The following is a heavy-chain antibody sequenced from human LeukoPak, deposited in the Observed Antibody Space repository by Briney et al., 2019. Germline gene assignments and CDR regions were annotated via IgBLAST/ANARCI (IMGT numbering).Heavy chain of an antibody. CDR1: GGSISSYY. J-gene: IGHJ6*02. CDR2: INHSGST. CDR3: AGGVGMDV. V-gene: IGHV4-34*01. Sequence: SETLSLTCTVSGGSISSYYWSWIRQPPGKGLEWIGEINHSGSTNYNPSLKSRVTISVDTPKNQFSLKLSSVTAADTAVYYCAGGVGMDVWGQGTTVTVSS.